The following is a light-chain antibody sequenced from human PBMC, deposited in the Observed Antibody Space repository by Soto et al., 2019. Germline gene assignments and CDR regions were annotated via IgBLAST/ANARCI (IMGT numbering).Light chain of an antibody. CDR2: GAS. Sequence: EIVLTQSPGTLSLSPGERATLSCRASQSVSTSYLAWYQQTPGQAPRLLIYGASIRATGIPDRFSGSGSGTDFTLTISRLEPEDFAVYYCQQYGSSPQTFGQGTKVDI. J-gene: IGKJ1*01. CDR3: QQYGSSPQT. V-gene: IGKV3-20*01. CDR1: QSVSTSY.